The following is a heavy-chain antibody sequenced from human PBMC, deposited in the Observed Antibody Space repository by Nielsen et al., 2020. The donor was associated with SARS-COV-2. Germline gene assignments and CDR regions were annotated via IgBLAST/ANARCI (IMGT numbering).Heavy chain of an antibody. J-gene: IGHJ6*02. CDR3: ARENSGPGGTASYGMDL. CDR1: GFTFSSYA. D-gene: IGHD3-10*01. Sequence: GESLKISCAASGFTFSSYAMHWVRQAPGKGLEWVAVISYDGSNKYYADSVKGRFTISRDNSKNTLYLQMNSLRAEDTAVYYCARENSGPGGTASYGMDLWGQGTTVTVSS. V-gene: IGHV3-30-3*01. CDR2: ISYDGSNK.